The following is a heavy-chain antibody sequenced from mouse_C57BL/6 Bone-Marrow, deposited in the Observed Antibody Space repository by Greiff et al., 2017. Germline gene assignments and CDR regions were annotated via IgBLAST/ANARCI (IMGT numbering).Heavy chain of an antibody. D-gene: IGHD1-1*01. CDR3: ARWGYCYGSFDY. V-gene: IGHV1-75*01. J-gene: IGHJ2*01. CDR2: IFPGSGST. Sequence: QVQLKQPGPELVKPGASVKISCKASGYTFTDYYINWVKQRPGQGLEWIGWIFPGSGSTYYNEKFKGKATLTVDKSSSTAYMLLSSLTSEDSAVYFCARWGYCYGSFDYWGQGTTLTVSS. CDR1: GYTFTDYY.